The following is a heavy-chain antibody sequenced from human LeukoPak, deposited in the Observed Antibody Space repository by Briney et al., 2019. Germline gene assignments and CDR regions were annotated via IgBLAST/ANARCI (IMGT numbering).Heavy chain of an antibody. D-gene: IGHD1-14*01. CDR3: AKDSRYYYVDY. V-gene: IGHV3-30*02. J-gene: IGHJ4*02. Sequence: GGSLRLSCAASGFTFSSYGMHWVRQAPGKGLEWVAFIRYDGSKEYYADSVKGRSTISRDNAKNTLYLQMNSLKTEDTAVYYCAKDSRYYYVDYWGQGTLVTVSS. CDR1: GFTFSSYG. CDR2: IRYDGSKE.